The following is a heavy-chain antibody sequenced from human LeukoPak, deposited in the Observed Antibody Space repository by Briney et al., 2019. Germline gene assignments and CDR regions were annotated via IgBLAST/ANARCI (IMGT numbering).Heavy chain of an antibody. CDR3: ARHSASGNIIPPDY. CDR1: GYSFTSYW. CDR2: IYPGDSDT. D-gene: IGHD2-15*01. V-gene: IGHV5-51*01. Sequence: GESLKISGKGSGYSFTSYWVGWVRQMPGKGLEWMGIIYPGDSDTRYSPSSQGQVTISADKSISTAYLQWSSLKASGTAMYYCARHSASGNIIPPDYWGQGTLVTVSS. J-gene: IGHJ4*02.